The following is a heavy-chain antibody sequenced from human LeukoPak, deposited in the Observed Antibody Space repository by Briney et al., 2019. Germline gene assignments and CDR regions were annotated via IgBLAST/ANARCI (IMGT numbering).Heavy chain of an antibody. J-gene: IGHJ4*02. CDR3: ARDQRVTGRPDIDY. CDR1: GFTFRNHW. V-gene: IGHV3-74*03. D-gene: IGHD6-6*01. Sequence: GGSLRLSCAASGFTFRNHWMHWVRQTPGKGLVWVSRISSDGSSTTYADSVKGRFTISRDNAKNTLYLQTNNLRAEDTAMYYCARDQRVTGRPDIDYWGQGTLVIVSS. CDR2: ISSDGSST.